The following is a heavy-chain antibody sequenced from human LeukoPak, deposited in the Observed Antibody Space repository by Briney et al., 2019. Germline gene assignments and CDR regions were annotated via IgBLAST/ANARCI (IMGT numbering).Heavy chain of an antibody. CDR2: VDHTGST. V-gene: IGHV4-59*01. Sequence: SETLSLTCSVSGDSITMYYWTWIRQPPGKGLEWIGYVDHTGSTNFNPSLNGRVSISRDTTKNLFSLRLRSVTAADTAVYFCARGRVSSSTWYSTYYYFSYMDFWGKGTTVTVSS. CDR3: ARGRVSSSTWYSTYYYFSYMDF. J-gene: IGHJ6*03. D-gene: IGHD4-11*01. CDR1: GDSITMYY.